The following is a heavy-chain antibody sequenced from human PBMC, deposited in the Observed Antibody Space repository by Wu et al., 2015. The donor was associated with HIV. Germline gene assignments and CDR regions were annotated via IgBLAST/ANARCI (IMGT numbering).Heavy chain of an antibody. J-gene: IGHJ4*02. V-gene: IGHV1-2*02. Sequence: QVHLVQSGAEVKKPGASVKVSCKASGYTFTDYYMHWVRQAPGQGLEWMGWVNPDSGGTKYAQKFQGRVTMTRDTSISTVYMELSRLRSDDTAVYYCARLQSLHGFYSNADYWGQGTLVTVSS. CDR1: GYTFTDYY. CDR2: VNPDSGGT. CDR3: ARLQSLHGFYSNADY. D-gene: IGHD3-3*01.